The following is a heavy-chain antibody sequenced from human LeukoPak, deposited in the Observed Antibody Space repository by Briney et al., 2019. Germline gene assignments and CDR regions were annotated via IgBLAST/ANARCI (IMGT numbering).Heavy chain of an antibody. D-gene: IGHD3-10*01. J-gene: IGHJ4*02. CDR2: INTVNGDT. Sequence: ASVKVSCKASGYTFTSNPMYWMRQAPGQGLEWMGWINTVNGDTKCSQNFQGRITITRDTSASTAYMELSGLGSEDTAVYYCARKNYFASGSYSDFDFWGRGTLVTVSS. CDR3: ARKNYFASGSYSDFDF. V-gene: IGHV1-3*04. CDR1: GYTFTSNP.